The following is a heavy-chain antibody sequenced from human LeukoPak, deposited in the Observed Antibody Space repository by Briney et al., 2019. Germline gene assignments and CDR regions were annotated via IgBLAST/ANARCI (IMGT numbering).Heavy chain of an antibody. V-gene: IGHV3-23*01. J-gene: IGHJ5*02. CDR1: GFSFSTYA. Sequence: GGSLRLSCSASGFSFSTYAMSWVRQAPGKGLNGVSRIAGTGSTTQYAESVKGRFTISRDHSRNTLYLQMNSLRVEDTAVYYCARQPNWNDLGRFDPWGQGTLVTVSS. CDR3: ARQPNWNDLGRFDP. CDR2: IAGTGSTT. D-gene: IGHD1-1*01.